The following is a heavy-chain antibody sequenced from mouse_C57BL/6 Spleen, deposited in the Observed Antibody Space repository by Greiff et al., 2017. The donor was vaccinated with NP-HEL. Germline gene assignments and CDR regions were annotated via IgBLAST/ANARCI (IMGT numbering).Heavy chain of an antibody. CDR3: ARDDYGYPYAMDY. CDR1: GYTFTDYN. J-gene: IGHJ4*01. Sequence: EVQLQQSGPELVKPGASVKMSCKASGYTFTDYNMHWVKQSNGKSLEWIGYINPNNGGTSYNQKFKGKATLTVNKSSSTAYMELRSLTSEDSAVYYCARDDYGYPYAMDYWGQGTSVTVSS. V-gene: IGHV1-22*01. CDR2: INPNNGGT. D-gene: IGHD2-2*01.